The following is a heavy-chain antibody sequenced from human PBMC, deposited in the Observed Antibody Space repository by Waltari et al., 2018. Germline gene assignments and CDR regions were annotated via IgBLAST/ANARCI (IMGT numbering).Heavy chain of an antibody. Sequence: QVQLVQSGAEVKKPGASVKVSCKASGYTFTSYDINWVRQATGQGLEWMGWRNPNSGNTGYAKKFQGRVTMTRNTSISTAYMELSSLRSEDTAVYYCARGSRFIGPYGSGSPRGGMDVWGQGTTVTVSS. CDR3: ARGSRFIGPYGSGSPRGGMDV. J-gene: IGHJ6*02. CDR2: RNPNSGNT. D-gene: IGHD3-10*01. CDR1: GYTFTSYD. V-gene: IGHV1-8*01.